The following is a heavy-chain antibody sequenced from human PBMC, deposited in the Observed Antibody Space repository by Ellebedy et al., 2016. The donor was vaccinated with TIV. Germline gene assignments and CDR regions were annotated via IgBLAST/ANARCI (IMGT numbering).Heavy chain of an antibody. CDR1: GFTFSSYG. CDR2: ISYDGSNK. Sequence: GESLKISXAASGFTFSSYGMHWVRQAPGKGLEWVAVISYDGSNKYYADSVKGRFTISRDNSKNTLYLQMNSLRAEDTAVFYCAKDLDLWGRGALVTVSS. V-gene: IGHV3-30*18. J-gene: IGHJ2*01. CDR3: AKDLDL.